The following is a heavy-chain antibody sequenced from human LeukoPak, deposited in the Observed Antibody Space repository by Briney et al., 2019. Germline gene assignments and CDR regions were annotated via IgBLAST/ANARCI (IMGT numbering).Heavy chain of an antibody. D-gene: IGHD1-1*01. Sequence: GASVKVSCKASGGTFSSYGISWLRQAPGQGLEWMGWISAYNGNTNYAQKLQGRVTMTTDTSTSTAYMELRSLRSDDTAVYYCARARTTGTTGGDAFDIWGQGTMVTVSS. J-gene: IGHJ3*02. V-gene: IGHV1-18*01. CDR1: GGTFSSYG. CDR3: ARARTTGTTGGDAFDI. CDR2: ISAYNGNT.